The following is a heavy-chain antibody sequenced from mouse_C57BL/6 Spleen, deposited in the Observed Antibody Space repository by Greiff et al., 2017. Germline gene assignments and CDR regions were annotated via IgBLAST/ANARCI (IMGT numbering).Heavy chain of an antibody. CDR1: GYTFTDYY. CDR2: IKPYNGGT. J-gene: IGHJ2*01. CDR3: ARRGSNWDFDY. Sequence: VQLKQSGPVLVKPGASVTMSCKASGYTFTDYYMNWVKQSHGKSLEWIGVIKPYNGGTSYNQKFKGKATLTVDKSSSTAYMELNSLTSEDSAVYYCARRGSNWDFDYGGQGTTLTVSS. D-gene: IGHD4-1*01. V-gene: IGHV1-19*01.